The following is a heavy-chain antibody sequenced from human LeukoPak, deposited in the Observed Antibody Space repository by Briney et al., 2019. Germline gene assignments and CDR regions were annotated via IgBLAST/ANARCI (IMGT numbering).Heavy chain of an antibody. D-gene: IGHD4-17*01. Sequence: SETLSLTCTVSGGSISSSSYYWGWIRQPPGKGLEWIGSIYYSGSTYYNPSLKSRVTISVDTSRNQFSLKLSSVTAADTAVYYCASTTVTTDYWGQGTLVTVSS. J-gene: IGHJ4*02. CDR2: IYYSGST. V-gene: IGHV4-39*01. CDR3: ASTTVTTDY. CDR1: GGSISSSSYY.